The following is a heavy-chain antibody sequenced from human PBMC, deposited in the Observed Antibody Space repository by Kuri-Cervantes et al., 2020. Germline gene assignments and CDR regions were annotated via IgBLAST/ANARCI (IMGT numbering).Heavy chain of an antibody. CDR3: AHSNLWPERNWFDP. Sequence: SGPTLVKPAETLTLTCTFSGLSVSTSGVGVAWIRQPPGKAPEWLARIDWDDDKFYSTSLKTRLTITKDTSKNQVVLTMTNMDPVDTATYYCAHSNLWPERNWFDPWGQGTLVTVSS. CDR2: IDWDDDK. CDR1: GLSVSTSGVG. V-gene: IGHV2-70*12. J-gene: IGHJ5*02. D-gene: IGHD1-14*01.